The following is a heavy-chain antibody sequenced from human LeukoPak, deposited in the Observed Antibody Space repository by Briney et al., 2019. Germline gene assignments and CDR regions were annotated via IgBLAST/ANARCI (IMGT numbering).Heavy chain of an antibody. Sequence: ASVKVSCKASGYTFTSYYMHWVRQAPGQGLEWMGIINPSGGSTSYAQKFQGRVTMTRDTSTSTVYMELSSLRSEDTAVYYCARDRRDYYDSSGYYFSYWYFDLWGRGTLVTVSS. J-gene: IGHJ2*01. CDR1: GYTFTSYY. CDR3: ARDRRDYYDSSGYYFSYWYFDL. CDR2: INPSGGST. V-gene: IGHV1-46*01. D-gene: IGHD3-22*01.